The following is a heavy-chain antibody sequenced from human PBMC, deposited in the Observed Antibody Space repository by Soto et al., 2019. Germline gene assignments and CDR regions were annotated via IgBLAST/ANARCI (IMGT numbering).Heavy chain of an antibody. CDR3: AKFTTVTNFYYFDY. CDR1: GFTFSSYA. D-gene: IGHD4-17*01. Sequence: GGSLRLSCAASGFTFSSYAMSWVRQAPGKGLEWVSAISGSGGSTYYADSVKGRFTISRDNSPNTLYLQMNSLRAEDTAVYYCAKFTTVTNFYYFDYWGQGILVTVS. J-gene: IGHJ4*02. V-gene: IGHV3-23*01. CDR2: ISGSGGST.